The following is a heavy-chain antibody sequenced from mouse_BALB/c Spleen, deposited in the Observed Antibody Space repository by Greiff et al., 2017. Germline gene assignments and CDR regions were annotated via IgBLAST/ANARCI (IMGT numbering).Heavy chain of an antibody. CDR1: GYTFTSYY. CDR2: IDPENGDT. D-gene: IGHD2-1*01. CDR3: NYGNYYAMDY. V-gene: IGHV14-4*02. Sequence: VQLQQSGAELVKPGASVKLSCKASGYTFTSYYMYWVKQRPEQGLEWIGWIDPENGDTEYAPKFQGKATMTADTSSNTAYLQLSSLTSEDTAVYYCNYGNYYAMDYWGQGTSVTVSS. J-gene: IGHJ4*01.